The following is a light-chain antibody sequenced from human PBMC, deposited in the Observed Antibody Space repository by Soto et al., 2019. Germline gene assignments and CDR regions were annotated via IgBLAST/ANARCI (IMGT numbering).Light chain of an antibody. V-gene: IGLV1-47*01. J-gene: IGLJ2*01. CDR2: RNN. Sequence: QSVLTQPPSASGTPGPRVTISCSGSNSNIGSKYVYWYQQLPGTAPKLLLYRNNQRPSGVTDRFSGSKSGTSASLAISGLRSEDEADYDCAAWDNSLVGGPAFGGGTQLTVL. CDR1: NSNIGSKY. CDR3: AAWDNSLVGGPA.